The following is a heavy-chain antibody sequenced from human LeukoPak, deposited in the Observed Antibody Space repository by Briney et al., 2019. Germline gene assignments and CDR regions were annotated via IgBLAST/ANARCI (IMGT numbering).Heavy chain of an antibody. Sequence: PGGSLRLSCAASGFTFSSYGMHWGRQAPGKGLEWVAVISYDGSNKYYADSVKGRFTISRDNSKNTLYLQMNSLRAEDTAVYYCAKTGEFTYYFDYWGQGTLVTVSS. CDR1: GFTFSSYG. CDR3: AKTGEFTYYFDY. J-gene: IGHJ4*02. CDR2: ISYDGSNK. D-gene: IGHD3-10*01. V-gene: IGHV3-30*18.